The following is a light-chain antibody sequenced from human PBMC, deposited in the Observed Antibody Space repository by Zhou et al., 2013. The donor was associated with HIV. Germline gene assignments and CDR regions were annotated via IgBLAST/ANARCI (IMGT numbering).Light chain of an antibody. J-gene: IGKJ1*01. CDR1: QSVYSNY. Sequence: EIVLTQSPGTLSLSPGERATLSCRASQSVYSNYLAWYQQKPGQAPRLLIYDASSRATGIPDRFSGSGSGTDFTLTITRLEPEDFAVYYCQQYYTSPLTFGQGTKVEFK. CDR3: QQYYTSPLT. CDR2: DAS. V-gene: IGKV3-20*01.